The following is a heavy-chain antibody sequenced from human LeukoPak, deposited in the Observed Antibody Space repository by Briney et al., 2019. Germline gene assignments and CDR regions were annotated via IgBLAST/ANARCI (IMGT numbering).Heavy chain of an antibody. CDR3: ARVGPIVATIDDAFDI. Sequence: SETLSLTCAVYGGSFSGYYWSWIRQPPGKGLEWIGEINHSGSTNHNPSLKSRVTISVDTSKNQFSLKLSSVTAAGTAVYYCARVGPIVATIDDAFDIWGQGTMVTVSS. CDR2: INHSGST. J-gene: IGHJ3*02. CDR1: GGSFSGYY. V-gene: IGHV4-34*01. D-gene: IGHD5-12*01.